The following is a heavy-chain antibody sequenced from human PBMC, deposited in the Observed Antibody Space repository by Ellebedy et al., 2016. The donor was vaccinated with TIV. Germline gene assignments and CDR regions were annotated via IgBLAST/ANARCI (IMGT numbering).Heavy chain of an antibody. J-gene: IGHJ3*02. CDR3: ATLPAARDAFDI. Sequence: GSLRLSXTVSGGSISSSSYYWGWIRQPPGKGLEWIGEINHSGSTNYNPSLKSRVTISVDKSKNQFSLKLSSVTAADTAVYYCATLPAARDAFDIWGQGTMVTVSS. D-gene: IGHD2-2*01. V-gene: IGHV4-39*07. CDR2: INHSGST. CDR1: GGSISSSSYY.